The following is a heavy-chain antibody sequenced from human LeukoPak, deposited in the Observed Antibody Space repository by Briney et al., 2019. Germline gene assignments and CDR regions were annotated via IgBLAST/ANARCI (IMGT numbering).Heavy chain of an antibody. Sequence: GGSQGLSCAASGFTFSSYGMHWVRQAPGKGLEWVAVISYDGSNKYYADSVKGRFTNSRDNSKNTLYLQMNSLRAEDTAVYYCAKDQGDSSGPIHYYYYYGMDVWGQGTTVTVSS. D-gene: IGHD3-22*01. J-gene: IGHJ6*02. CDR3: AKDQGDSSGPIHYYYYYGMDV. CDR1: GFTFSSYG. CDR2: ISYDGSNK. V-gene: IGHV3-30*18.